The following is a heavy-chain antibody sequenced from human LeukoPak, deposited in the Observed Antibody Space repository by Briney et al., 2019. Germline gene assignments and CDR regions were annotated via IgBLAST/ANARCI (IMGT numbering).Heavy chain of an antibody. Sequence: PGGSLRLPCAASGFTFSSYWMSWVRQAPGKGLEWVATIKQDGSEKYYVDSLKGRFTISRDNAKNSLYLQMSSLRAEDTALYYCARVRTGAYYFDYWGQGTLVTVSS. J-gene: IGHJ4*02. D-gene: IGHD1-1*01. CDR3: ARVRTGAYYFDY. CDR2: IKQDGSEK. CDR1: GFTFSSYW. V-gene: IGHV3-7*04.